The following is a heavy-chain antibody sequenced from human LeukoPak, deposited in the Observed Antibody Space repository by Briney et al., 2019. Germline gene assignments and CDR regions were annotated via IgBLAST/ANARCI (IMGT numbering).Heavy chain of an antibody. CDR2: ISGSGGST. Sequence: GGSLRLSCAASGFTFSSYAMSWVRQAPGKGLEWVSAISGSGGSTYYADSVKGRFTISRDNSKNTLDLQMNSLRAEDTAVYYCSKNVYYDILTGFDYWGQETLVTVSS. CDR1: GFTFSSYA. CDR3: SKNVYYDILTGFDY. J-gene: IGHJ4*02. D-gene: IGHD3-9*01. V-gene: IGHV3-23*01.